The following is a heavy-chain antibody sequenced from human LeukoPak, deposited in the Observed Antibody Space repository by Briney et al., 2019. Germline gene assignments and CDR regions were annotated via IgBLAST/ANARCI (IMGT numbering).Heavy chain of an antibody. D-gene: IGHD6-13*01. CDR2: IYTSGST. V-gene: IGHV4-4*07. Sequence: PSETLSLTCTVSGGSISSYYWSWIRQPAGKGLEWIGRIYTSGSTNYNPSLKSRVAMSVDTPKNQFSLKLSSVTAADTAVYYCAGYSSSWYGGVGFDPWGQGTLVTVSS. J-gene: IGHJ5*01. CDR1: GGSISSYY. CDR3: AGYSSSWYGGVGFDP.